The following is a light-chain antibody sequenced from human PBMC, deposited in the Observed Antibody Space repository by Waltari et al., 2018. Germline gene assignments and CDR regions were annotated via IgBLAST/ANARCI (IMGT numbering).Light chain of an antibody. CDR1: SSDVGGYNY. J-gene: IGLJ2*01. CDR2: EVS. CDR3: SSYAGSNNLV. V-gene: IGLV2-8*01. Sequence: QSALTQPPSASGSPGQSVTISCTGTSSDVGGYNYVSWYQQHPGKAPKLMIYEVSKRPSGVPYRFSGSKSGNTASLTVSGLQAEDEADYYGSSYAGSNNLVVGGGTKLTVL.